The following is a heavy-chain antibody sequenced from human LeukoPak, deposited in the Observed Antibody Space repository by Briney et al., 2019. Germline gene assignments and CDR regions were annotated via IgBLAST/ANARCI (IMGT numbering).Heavy chain of an antibody. CDR1: GGSISGNSYY. J-gene: IGHJ6*02. CDR3: AHQTSHGRPASYDFWSGYYLLNYYYYGMDV. D-gene: IGHD3-3*01. Sequence: NPSETLSLTCTVSGGSISGNSYYWGWIRQPPGKGLQWIGNIYYSGNTYYNPSLKSRVTMSVDTSKNQFSLKLSSVTAADTAVYYCAHQTSHGRPASYDFWSGYYLLNYYYYGMDVWGQGTTVTVSS. CDR2: IYYSGNT. V-gene: IGHV4-39*01.